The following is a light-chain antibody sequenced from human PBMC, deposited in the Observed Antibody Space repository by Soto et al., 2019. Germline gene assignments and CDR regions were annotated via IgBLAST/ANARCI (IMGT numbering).Light chain of an antibody. J-gene: IGLJ2*01. CDR2: EVS. CDR1: SSDVGGYHY. Sequence: QSALTQPPSASGSPGQSVTISCTGTSSDVGGYHYVSWYQQHPGKAPKLMIYEVSKRPSGVPDRFSGSKSGNTASLTVSGLQDEDEAYYYCSSYAGSNNLVFGGGTKVTVL. V-gene: IGLV2-8*01. CDR3: SSYAGSNNLV.